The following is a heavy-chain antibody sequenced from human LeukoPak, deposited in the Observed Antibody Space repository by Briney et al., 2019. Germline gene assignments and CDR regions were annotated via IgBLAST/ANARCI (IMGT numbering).Heavy chain of an antibody. V-gene: IGHV3-30*18. Sequence: GGSLRLSCGASGFSFISYGMHWVRQAPGKGLEWVGVISDDGRSKDYADSVKGRFTISRDNSKDTLYLQMNSLRAEDTAVYYCAKRPSDCGDYVSYFDHWGQGTLVTVSS. J-gene: IGHJ4*02. D-gene: IGHD4-17*01. CDR2: ISDDGRSK. CDR3: AKRPSDCGDYVSYFDH. CDR1: GFSFISYG.